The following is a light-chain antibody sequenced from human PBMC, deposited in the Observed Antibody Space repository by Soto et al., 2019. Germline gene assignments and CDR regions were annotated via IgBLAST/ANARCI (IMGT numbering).Light chain of an antibody. CDR2: DVS. J-gene: IGKJ1*01. Sequence: DIQMTQSPSTLSASVGDRVTITCRASHSIGGYLAWYQQKPGKAPKLVIYDVSTLESGVPSRFSGSGSGTEFTLSISSLQPDDVATYYCQQYNSYSPWTFGQGTKVEIK. CDR3: QQYNSYSPWT. V-gene: IGKV1-5*01. CDR1: HSIGGY.